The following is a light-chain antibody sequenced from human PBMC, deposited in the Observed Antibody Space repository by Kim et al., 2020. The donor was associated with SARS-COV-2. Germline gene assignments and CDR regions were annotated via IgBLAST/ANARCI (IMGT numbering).Light chain of an antibody. CDR1: QSVSSSY. Sequence: EIVLTQSPGTLSLSPGERATVSCRASQSVSSSYLAWFQQKPGQAPRLLIYGTSSWATGIPDRFIGSGSGTDFTLTISRLEPEDFAVYYCQQYGSSPITFGQGTRLEIK. CDR3: QQYGSSPIT. J-gene: IGKJ5*01. V-gene: IGKV3-20*01. CDR2: GTS.